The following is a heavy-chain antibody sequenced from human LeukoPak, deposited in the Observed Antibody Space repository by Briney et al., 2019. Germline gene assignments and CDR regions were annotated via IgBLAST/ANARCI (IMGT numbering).Heavy chain of an antibody. D-gene: IGHD3-10*01. J-gene: IGHJ5*02. Sequence: GGSLRLSCAASGFTFSNYAMSWVRQAPGKGLEWVSAISGSGGSTCYADSVKGRFTISRDNSKNTLYLQMNSLRAEDTAVYYCAKGPQKDITVRKYDWFDPWGQGTLVTVSS. CDR1: GFTFSNYA. CDR2: ISGSGGST. CDR3: AKGPQKDITVRKYDWFDP. V-gene: IGHV3-23*01.